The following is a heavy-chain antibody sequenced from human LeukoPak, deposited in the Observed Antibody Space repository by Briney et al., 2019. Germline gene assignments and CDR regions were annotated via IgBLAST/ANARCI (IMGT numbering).Heavy chain of an antibody. Sequence: ASVKVSCMASGYTFTGYYMHWVRQAPGQGLEWMGRINPNSGGTNYAQKFQGRVTMTRDTSISTAYMELSRLRSDDTAVYYCARATIAVAGKGYYYYMDVWGKGTTVTVSS. V-gene: IGHV1-2*06. CDR2: INPNSGGT. D-gene: IGHD6-19*01. CDR1: GYTFTGYY. J-gene: IGHJ6*03. CDR3: ARATIAVAGKGYYYYMDV.